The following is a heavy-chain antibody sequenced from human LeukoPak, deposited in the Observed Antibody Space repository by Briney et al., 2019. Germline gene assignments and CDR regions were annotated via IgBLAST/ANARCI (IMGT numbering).Heavy chain of an antibody. D-gene: IGHD5-12*01. Sequence: ASVKVSCKASGYTFTGYYMHWVRQAPGQGLEWMGRINPNSGGTNYAQKFQGRVTMTRDTSISTAYMELSRLRSDDTAVYYCARAGLTVTIGAWVATIWYYYYGMDVWGQGATVTVSS. V-gene: IGHV1-2*06. CDR2: INPNSGGT. CDR3: ARAGLTVTIGAWVATIWYYYYGMDV. J-gene: IGHJ6*02. CDR1: GYTFTGYY.